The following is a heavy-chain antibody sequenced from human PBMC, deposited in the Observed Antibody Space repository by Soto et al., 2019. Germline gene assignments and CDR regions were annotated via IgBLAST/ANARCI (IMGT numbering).Heavy chain of an antibody. CDR1: GGSVSSGDYY. D-gene: IGHD4-4*01. V-gene: IGHV4-61*08. CDR2: VYYSGST. Sequence: SEILSLTCTVSGGSVSSGDYYWSWIRQPPGKELEWIGMVYYSGSTNYNPSLKSRVTISVDTSRNQFSLKLSSLTAADTAVYYCARDTVSPFNWFDPWGQGILVTVSS. J-gene: IGHJ5*02. CDR3: ARDTVSPFNWFDP.